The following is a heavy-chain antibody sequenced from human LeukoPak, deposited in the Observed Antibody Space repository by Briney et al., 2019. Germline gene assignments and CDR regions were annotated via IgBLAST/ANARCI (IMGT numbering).Heavy chain of an antibody. V-gene: IGHV1-18*01. J-gene: IGHJ6*03. D-gene: IGHD3-16*01. CDR2: ISAYNGNT. Sequence: EASVKVSCKASGYTFTSYGISWVRQAPGQGLEWMGWISAYNGNTNYAQKLQGRVTMTTDTSTSTAYTELRSLRSDDTAVYYCARGRQRGGYYYYMDVWGKGTTVTVSS. CDR1: GYTFTSYG. CDR3: ARGRQRGGYYYYMDV.